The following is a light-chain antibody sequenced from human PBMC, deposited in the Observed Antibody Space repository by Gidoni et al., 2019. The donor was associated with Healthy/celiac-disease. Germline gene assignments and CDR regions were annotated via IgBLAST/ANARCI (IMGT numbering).Light chain of an antibody. CDR2: GKN. V-gene: IGLV3-19*01. CDR3: NSRDSSGNLYV. J-gene: IGLJ1*01. Sequence: SSELTQDPAVSVALGQTVRITCQGDSLRSYYASWYQQKPGQAPVLVIYGKNHRPSGIPDRFSGSSSGNPASLTITGAQADDEADYYCNSRDSSGNLYVFGTGTKVTVL. CDR1: SLRSYY.